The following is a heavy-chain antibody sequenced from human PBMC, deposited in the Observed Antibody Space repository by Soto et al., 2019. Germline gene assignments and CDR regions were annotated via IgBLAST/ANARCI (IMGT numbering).Heavy chain of an antibody. CDR3: TTDTPYCGGDCYH. J-gene: IGHJ5*02. CDR2: IKSKTDGGTT. CDR1: GFTFSNAW. D-gene: IGHD2-21*02. Sequence: EVQLVESGGGLVKPGGSLRLSCAASGFTFSNAWMSWVRQAPGKGLEWVGRIKSKTDGGTTDYAAPVKGRFTISRDDSKNTLYLQMNSLKTEDTAVYYCTTDTPYCGGDCYHWGQGTLVTVSS. V-gene: IGHV3-15*01.